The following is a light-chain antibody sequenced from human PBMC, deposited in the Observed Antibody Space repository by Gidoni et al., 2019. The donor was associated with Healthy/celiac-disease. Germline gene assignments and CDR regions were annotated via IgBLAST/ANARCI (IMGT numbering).Light chain of an antibody. Sequence: QSVLTQPPSASGTPGERVTISCSGSNSNIGSNTVNWYQQLPGPAPKPLIYSNNQRPSGVPDRFPGPKSGTSASLAISGLQSEDEADYYCAAWDDSLNGRYVFGTGTKVTVL. CDR3: AAWDDSLNGRYV. CDR1: NSNIGSNT. J-gene: IGLJ1*01. V-gene: IGLV1-44*01. CDR2: SNN.